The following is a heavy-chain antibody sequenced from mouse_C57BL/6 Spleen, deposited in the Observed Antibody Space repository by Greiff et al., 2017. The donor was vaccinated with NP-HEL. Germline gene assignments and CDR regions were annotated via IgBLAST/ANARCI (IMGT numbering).Heavy chain of an antibody. J-gene: IGHJ3*01. CDR2: IDPETGGT. D-gene: IGHD2-1*01. CDR3: TRGYRNWAWFAY. CDR1: GYTFTDYE. Sequence: VQLQQSGAELVRPGASVTLSCKASGYTFTDYEMHWVKQTPVHGLEWIGAIDPETGGTAYNQKFKGKAILTADKSSSTALMEIRSLTSEDSAVYYWTRGYRNWAWFAYWGQGTLVTVSA. V-gene: IGHV1-15*01.